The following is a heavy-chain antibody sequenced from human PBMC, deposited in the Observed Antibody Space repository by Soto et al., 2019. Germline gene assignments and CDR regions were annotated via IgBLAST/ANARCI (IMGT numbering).Heavy chain of an antibody. V-gene: IGHV5-51*01. CDR3: ARPFVNSGYDFGY. D-gene: IGHD5-12*01. Sequence: PGESLKISCKGSGYSFTSYWIGWVRQMPGKGLEWMGIIYPGDSDTRYSPSFQGQVTVSADKSISTAYLQWNSLKASDTAMYYCARPFVNSGYDFGYWGEGTLVTVSS. CDR2: IYPGDSDT. CDR1: GYSFTSYW. J-gene: IGHJ4*02.